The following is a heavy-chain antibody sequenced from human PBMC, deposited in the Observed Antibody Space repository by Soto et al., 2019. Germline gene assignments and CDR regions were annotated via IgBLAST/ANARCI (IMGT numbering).Heavy chain of an antibody. Sequence: SETLSLTCTVSGDSINNSDYYWNWIRQSPGKGLEWIASIDYSGSTYYNPSLKSRVVISADTSKNLFSLKLRSVTASDTAVYYCAPLSVSLSGPYGIHVWGQGTTVTVSS. CDR2: IDYSGST. J-gene: IGHJ6*02. V-gene: IGHV4-30-4*01. D-gene: IGHD2-15*01. CDR3: APLSVSLSGPYGIHV. CDR1: GDSINNSDYY.